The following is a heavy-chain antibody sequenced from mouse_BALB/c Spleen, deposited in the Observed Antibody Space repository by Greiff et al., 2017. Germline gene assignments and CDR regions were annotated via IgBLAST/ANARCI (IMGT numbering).Heavy chain of an antibody. J-gene: IGHJ4*01. Sequence: QVQLQQSGAELMKPGASVKISCKATGYTFSSYWIEWVKQRPGHGLEWIGEILPGSGSTNYNEKFKGKATFTADTSSNTAYMQLSSLTSEDSAVYYCARYHRSRGYYAMDYWGQGTSVTVSS. CDR1: GYTFSSYW. V-gene: IGHV1-9*01. CDR2: ILPGSGST. CDR3: ARYHRSRGYYAMDY. D-gene: IGHD2-14*01.